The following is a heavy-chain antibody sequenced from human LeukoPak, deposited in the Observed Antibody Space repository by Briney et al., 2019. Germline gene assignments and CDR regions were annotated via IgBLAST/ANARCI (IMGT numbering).Heavy chain of an antibody. V-gene: IGHV1-2*02. J-gene: IGHJ4*02. CDR1: GYTFTGYY. Sequence: GASVKVSCKASGYTFTGYYMHWVRQAPGQGLEWMGWINPNSGGTNYAQKFRGRVTMTRDTSISTAYMELSRLRSDDTAVYYCATPYDSSGYYYRYWGQGTLVTVSS. CDR3: ATPYDSSGYYYRY. CDR2: INPNSGGT. D-gene: IGHD3-22*01.